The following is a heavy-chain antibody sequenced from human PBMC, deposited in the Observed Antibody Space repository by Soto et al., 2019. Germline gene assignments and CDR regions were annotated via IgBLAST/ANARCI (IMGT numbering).Heavy chain of an antibody. D-gene: IGHD2-2*01. CDR2: VNRDGSGT. CDR1: GFTFSNYW. Sequence: GGSLRLSCAASGFTFSNYWMHWVRQVPGKGLVWVSRVNRDGSGTAYADSVKGRFTISRDNAKNTLYLQMNSLRAEDSAVYFCAGQATDQPIDYWGQGTLVTVSS. CDR3: AGQATDQPIDY. V-gene: IGHV3-74*01. J-gene: IGHJ4*02.